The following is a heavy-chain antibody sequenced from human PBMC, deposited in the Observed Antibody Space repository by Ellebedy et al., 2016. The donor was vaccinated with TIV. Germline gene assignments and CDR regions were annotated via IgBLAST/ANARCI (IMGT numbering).Heavy chain of an antibody. CDR1: GGSFSGYY. Sequence: SETLSLXXAVYGGSFSGYYWSWFRQPPGKGLEWIGEINHSGSTNYNPSLKSRVTISVDTSKNQFSLNLSSVTAADAAVYYCARGVSSGYYFGYWGQGTLVTVSS. J-gene: IGHJ4*02. D-gene: IGHD3-22*01. CDR3: ARGVSSGYYFGY. CDR2: INHSGST. V-gene: IGHV4-34*01.